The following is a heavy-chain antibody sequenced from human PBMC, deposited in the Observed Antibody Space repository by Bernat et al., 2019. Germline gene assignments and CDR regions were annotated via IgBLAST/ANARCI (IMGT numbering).Heavy chain of an antibody. CDR3: ARGVDYYDSSGYYENWFDP. CDR2: IIPIFGTA. J-gene: IGHJ5*02. D-gene: IGHD3-22*01. Sequence: QVQLVQSGAEVKKPGSSVKVSCKASGGTFSSYAISWVRQAPGQGLEWMGGIIPIFGTANYAQKFQGRVTITADESTSTAYMELSSLRSEDTAVYYCARGVDYYDSSGYYENWFDPWGQGTLVTVSS. CDR1: GGTFSSYA. V-gene: IGHV1-69*01.